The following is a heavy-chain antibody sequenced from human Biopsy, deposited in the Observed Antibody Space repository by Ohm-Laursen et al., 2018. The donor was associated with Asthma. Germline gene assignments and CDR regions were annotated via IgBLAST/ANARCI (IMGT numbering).Heavy chain of an antibody. V-gene: IGHV3-30-3*01. CDR2: GGSYYDGGLK. CDR3: ARDVMEWYLPAFDF. J-gene: IGHJ4*02. Sequence: SLRLSCTASGFTFRSYAMHWVRQAPGKGLEWVAVGGSYYDGGLKYYADSVNGRFTVSSDDSKNTLYLQMNSLRPDDTAVYYCARDVMEWYLPAFDFWGQGTLVTVSS. CDR1: GFTFRSYA. D-gene: IGHD3-3*01.